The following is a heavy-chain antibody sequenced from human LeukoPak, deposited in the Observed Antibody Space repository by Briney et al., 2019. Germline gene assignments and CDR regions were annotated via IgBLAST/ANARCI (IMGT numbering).Heavy chain of an antibody. V-gene: IGHV3-48*02. CDR3: VRGRLLRSTKYFDY. CDR1: GFPVNKYG. CDR2: IDAGATST. J-gene: IGHJ4*02. D-gene: IGHD2-21*02. Sequence: PGGSLRLSCAASGFPVNKYGMHWVRQAPGKGLEWVSYIDAGATSTNYADSVRGRFTLSRDNAQNSVHLQMNSLRDEDTAVYYCVRGRLLRSTKYFDYWGQGALVTVSS.